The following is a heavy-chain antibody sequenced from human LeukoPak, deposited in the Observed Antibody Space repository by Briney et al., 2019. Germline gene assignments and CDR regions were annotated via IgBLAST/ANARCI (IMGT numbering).Heavy chain of an antibody. CDR1: GGSISSYY. D-gene: IGHD3-3*01. V-gene: IGHV4-4*07. J-gene: IGHJ3*02. CDR3: ARSIPYDFWSGYYSIDDAFDI. Sequence: SETLSLTCTVSGGSISSYYWSWIRQPTGKGLEWIGRIYTSGSTNYNPSLKSRVTISVDTSKNQFSLKLSSVTAADTAVYYCARSIPYDFWSGYYSIDDAFDIWGQGTMVTVSS. CDR2: IYTSGST.